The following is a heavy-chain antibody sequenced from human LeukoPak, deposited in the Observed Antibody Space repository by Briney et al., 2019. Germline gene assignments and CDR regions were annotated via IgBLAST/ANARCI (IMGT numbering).Heavy chain of an antibody. CDR2: ISYDGSNK. CDR1: GFTFSSYA. V-gene: IGHV3-30-3*01. J-gene: IGHJ4*02. Sequence: GGSLRLSCAASGFTFSSYAMHWVRQAPGKGLEWVAVISYDGSNKYYADSVKGRFTISRDNSKNTLYLQMNSLRAEDTAVYYCARVRAYYWGQGTLVTVSS. CDR3: ARVRAYY. D-gene: IGHD3-3*01.